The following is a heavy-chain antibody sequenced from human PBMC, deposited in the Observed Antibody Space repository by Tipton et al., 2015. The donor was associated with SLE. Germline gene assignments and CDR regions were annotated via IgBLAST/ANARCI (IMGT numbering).Heavy chain of an antibody. CDR3: ARESPPLDAFDI. CDR1: GFTFSNYW. CDR2: IKEDGNEK. V-gene: IGHV3-7*03. J-gene: IGHJ3*02. Sequence: SLRLSCAGSGFTFSNYWMSWVRQAPGKGLEWVANIKEDGNEKYYVDSVKGRFTISRDNARLYLQMNSLRAEDTALYYCARESPPLDAFDIWGQGTMVTVSS.